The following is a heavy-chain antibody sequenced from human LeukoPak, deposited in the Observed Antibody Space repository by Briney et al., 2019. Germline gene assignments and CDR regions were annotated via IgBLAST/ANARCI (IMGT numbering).Heavy chain of an antibody. CDR2: IYYSGRT. J-gene: IGHJ4*02. Sequence: PSQTLSLTCTVSGGSISSGDYYWNWIRQPPGKGLEWIGNIYYSGRTYHNPSLKSRVTISVDTSKNQFSLNLRSVTAADTAVYYCARERYGDYTGPGNFDYWGQGALVTVSA. CDR1: GGSISSGDYY. D-gene: IGHD4-17*01. CDR3: ARERYGDYTGPGNFDY. V-gene: IGHV4-30-4*08.